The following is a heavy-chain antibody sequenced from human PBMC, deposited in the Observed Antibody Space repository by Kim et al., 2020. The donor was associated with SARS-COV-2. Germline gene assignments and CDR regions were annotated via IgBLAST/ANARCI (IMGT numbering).Heavy chain of an antibody. CDR2: INPNSVGT. CDR1: GYTFTGYY. CDR3: ARDQEYYYDSSGQKGLWYYYGMDV. V-gene: IGHV1-2*02. Sequence: ASVKVSCKASGYTFTGYYMHWVRQAPGQGLEWMGWINPNSVGTNYAQKFQGRVTMTRDTSISTAYMELSRLRSDDTAVYYCARDQEYYYDSSGQKGLWYYYGMDVWGQGTTVTVSS. D-gene: IGHD3-22*01. J-gene: IGHJ6*02.